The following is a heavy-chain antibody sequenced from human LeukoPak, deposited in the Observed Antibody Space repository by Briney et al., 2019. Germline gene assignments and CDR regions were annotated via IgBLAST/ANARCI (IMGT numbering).Heavy chain of an antibody. Sequence: KTGESLRLSCAASGFTFSSHSMHWVRQAPGKGLEWVSSVSSTRSYIYYADSVKGRFTISRDNAKNSLYLQMNSLRAEDTAVYYCARGPYYYDSSGYYAFDIWGQGTMVTVSS. V-gene: IGHV3-21*01. D-gene: IGHD3-22*01. CDR3: ARGPYYYDSSGYYAFDI. CDR2: VSSTRSYI. J-gene: IGHJ3*02. CDR1: GFTFSSHS.